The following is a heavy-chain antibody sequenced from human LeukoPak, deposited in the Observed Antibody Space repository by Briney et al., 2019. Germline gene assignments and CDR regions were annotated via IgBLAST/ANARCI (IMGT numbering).Heavy chain of an antibody. Sequence: SETLSLTCTVSGYSISSGYYWGWIRQPPGKGLEWIGSIYHSGSTYYNPSLKSRVTISVDTSKNQFSLKLSSVTAADTAVYYCARMDRLRLFDYWGQGTLVTVSS. D-gene: IGHD5-12*01. CDR3: ARMDRLRLFDY. J-gene: IGHJ4*02. CDR2: IYHSGST. V-gene: IGHV4-38-2*02. CDR1: GYSISSGYY.